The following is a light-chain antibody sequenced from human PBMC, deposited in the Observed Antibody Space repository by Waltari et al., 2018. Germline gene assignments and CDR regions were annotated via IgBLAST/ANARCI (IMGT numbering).Light chain of an antibody. Sequence: EIVLTQSPGTLSLSPGERGTLSCRASQSVSRFLAWSQQKPGQAPRLLIYGASTRAPGIPDRFSGSWSGTDFSLTISRLEPEDFAVYYCQKYDRLPATFGQGTKVEIK. CDR3: QKYDRLPAT. V-gene: IGKV3-20*01. J-gene: IGKJ1*01. CDR2: GAS. CDR1: QSVSRF.